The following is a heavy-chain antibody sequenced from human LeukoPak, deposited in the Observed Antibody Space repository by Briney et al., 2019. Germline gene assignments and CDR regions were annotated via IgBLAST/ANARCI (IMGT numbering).Heavy chain of an antibody. D-gene: IGHD3-9*01. CDR3: ARRAPYDILSGYPFDY. V-gene: IGHV4-59*08. J-gene: IGHJ4*02. Sequence: PSETLSLTCTVSGGSISSYYWSWIRQPPGKGLEWIGYIYYSGSTNYNPSLKSRVTISVDTSQNQFSLKLSSVTAADTAVYYCARRAPYDILSGYPFDYWGQGTLVTVSS. CDR1: GGSISSYY. CDR2: IYYSGST.